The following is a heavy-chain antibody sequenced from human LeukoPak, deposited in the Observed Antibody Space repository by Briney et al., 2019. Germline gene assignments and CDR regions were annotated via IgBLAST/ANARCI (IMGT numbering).Heavy chain of an antibody. Sequence: GASVKVSCKASGGTFSSYAISWVRQAPGQGLEWMGGIIPIFGTANYAQKFQGRVTITADKSTSTAYMELSSPRSEDTAAYYCARARGDTAMDYYFDYWGQGTLVTVSS. CDR3: ARARGDTAMDYYFDY. V-gene: IGHV1-69*06. D-gene: IGHD5-18*01. CDR1: GGTFSSYA. J-gene: IGHJ4*02. CDR2: IIPIFGTA.